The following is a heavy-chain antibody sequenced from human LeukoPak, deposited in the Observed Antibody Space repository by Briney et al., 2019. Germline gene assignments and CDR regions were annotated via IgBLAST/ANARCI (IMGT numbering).Heavy chain of an antibody. CDR3: ARSGGVTYRSGSYYNNY. V-gene: IGHV3-23*01. CDR2: VTRGGGGT. Sequence: GGSLRLACEADGFSFSSYAFAWVRHVPGRGLEWVAAVTRGGGGTHFADSVKGRFTISRDNSKNTLYLQMNSLRAEDTAVYYCARSGGVTYRSGSYYNNYWGQGTLVTVSS. J-gene: IGHJ4*02. CDR1: GFSFSSYA. D-gene: IGHD3-10*01.